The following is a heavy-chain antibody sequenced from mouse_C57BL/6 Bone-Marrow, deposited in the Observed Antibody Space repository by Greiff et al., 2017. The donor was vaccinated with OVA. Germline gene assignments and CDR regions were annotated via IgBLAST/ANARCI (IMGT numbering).Heavy chain of an antibody. J-gene: IGHJ2*01. V-gene: IGHV1-61*01. CDR1: GYTFTSYW. CDR3: ARSRDLYGYDGFDY. CDR2: IYPSDSET. D-gene: IGHD2-2*01. Sequence: QVQLQQPGAELVRPGSSVKLSCKASGYTFTSYWMDWVKQRPGQGLEWIGNIYPSDSETHYNQKFKGKATLTVDKSSSTAYMQLSSLTSEDSAVYYCARSRDLYGYDGFDYWGQGTTLTVSS.